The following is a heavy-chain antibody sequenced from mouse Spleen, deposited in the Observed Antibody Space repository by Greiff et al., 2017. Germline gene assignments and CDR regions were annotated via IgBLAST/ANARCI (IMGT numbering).Heavy chain of an antibody. V-gene: IGHV14-4*01. CDR2: IDPENGDT. CDR1: GFNIKDDY. J-gene: IGHJ3*01. Sequence: VQLKESGAELVRPGASVKLSCTASGFNIKDDYMHWVKQRPEQGLEWIGWIDPENGDTEYASKFQGKATITADTSSNTAYLQLSSLTSEDTAVYYCTTHSSGYFAYWGQGTLVTVSA. D-gene: IGHD3-1*01. CDR3: TTHSSGYFAY.